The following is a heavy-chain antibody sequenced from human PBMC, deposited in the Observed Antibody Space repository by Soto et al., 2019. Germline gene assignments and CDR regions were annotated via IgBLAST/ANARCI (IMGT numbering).Heavy chain of an antibody. CDR2: IIPILGIA. CDR1: GGTFSSYT. D-gene: IGHD2-15*01. V-gene: IGHV1-69*04. CDR3: ARDVVVVAATSRNWFDP. J-gene: IGHJ5*02. Sequence: SVKVSCKASGGTFSSYTISWVRQAPGQGLEWMGRIIPILGIANYAQKFQGRVTITADKSTSTAYMELSSLRSEDTAVYYCARDVVVVAATSRNWFDPWGQGTLVTVSS.